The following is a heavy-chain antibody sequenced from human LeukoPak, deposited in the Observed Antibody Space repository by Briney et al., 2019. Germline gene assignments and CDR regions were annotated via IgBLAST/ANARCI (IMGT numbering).Heavy chain of an antibody. J-gene: IGHJ4*02. CDR1: SGSFSGYQ. Sequence: PSETLSLTCAVYSGSFSGYQWSWIRQPPGRGLEWIGDINHSGDTNYSPSLRSRVTISVNTSKNQFSLKLNSVIAADTAVYYCARGRVPGSGSYYWGQGSLVTVSS. CDR2: INHSGDT. D-gene: IGHD3-10*01. CDR3: ARGRVPGSGSYY. V-gene: IGHV4-34*01.